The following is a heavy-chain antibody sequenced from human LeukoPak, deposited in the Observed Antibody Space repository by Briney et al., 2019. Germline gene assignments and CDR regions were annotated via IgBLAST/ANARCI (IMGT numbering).Heavy chain of an antibody. CDR3: ARVISAGDSIWFDP. J-gene: IGHJ5*02. CDR2: ISSSGSTI. CDR1: GFTFSDYY. V-gene: IGHV3-11*01. D-gene: IGHD3/OR15-3a*01. Sequence: GGSLRLSCAAYGFTFSDYYMSWIRQAPGKGLEWVSYISSSGSTIYYADSVKGRLTISRDNAKNSLYLQMNSLRAEDTAVYYCARVISAGDSIWFDPWGQGTLVTVSS.